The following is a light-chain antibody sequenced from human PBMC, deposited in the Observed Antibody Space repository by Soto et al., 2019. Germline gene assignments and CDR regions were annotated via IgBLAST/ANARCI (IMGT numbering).Light chain of an antibody. Sequence: SYELTQPPSVSVAPGQTARITCGGNIIGSKNVHWYQQKAGQAPVLVISYDSDRPSGIPERFSGSNFGNTATLTISRVEAGDEADYYCQVWDSSSDHFVFGGGTKLTVL. CDR1: IIGSKN. CDR2: YDS. J-gene: IGLJ2*01. V-gene: IGLV3-21*01. CDR3: QVWDSSSDHFV.